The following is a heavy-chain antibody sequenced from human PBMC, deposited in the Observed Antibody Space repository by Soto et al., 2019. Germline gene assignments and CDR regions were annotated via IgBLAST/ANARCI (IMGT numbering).Heavy chain of an antibody. CDR1: GGTFNTYA. D-gene: IGHD3-10*01. CDR3: ARTVRVHTPAFVY. Sequence: QVQLVQSGAEMKKPGSSVKVSCQFSGGTFNTYAMNWVRQAPGQGPEWMGDIYPMFGAANYAPKFQGRVTTTADESTGTSSMQLSSVTSEDTALYFCARTVRVHTPAFVYWGQGTLVTVSS. V-gene: IGHV1-69*19. J-gene: IGHJ4*02. CDR2: IYPMFGAA.